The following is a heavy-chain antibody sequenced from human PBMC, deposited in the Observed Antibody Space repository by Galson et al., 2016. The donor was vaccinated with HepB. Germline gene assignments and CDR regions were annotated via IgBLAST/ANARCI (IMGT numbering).Heavy chain of an antibody. Sequence: SLRLSCAASGFGFSSYPMNWVRQAPGKGLEWVSGISGSGTNTYYADSVRGRFTISRDNSKDTVYLQMNSLRVEDTAVYYCAKNPSAVDGYWGQGTLVTVSS. V-gene: IGHV3-23*01. J-gene: IGHJ4*02. CDR3: AKNPSAVDGY. CDR1: GFGFSSYP. CDR2: ISGSGTNT.